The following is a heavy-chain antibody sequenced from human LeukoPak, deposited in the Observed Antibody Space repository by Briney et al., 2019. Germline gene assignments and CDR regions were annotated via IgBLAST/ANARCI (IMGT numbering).Heavy chain of an antibody. CDR1: GGSISSYY. V-gene: IGHV4-59*12. D-gene: IGHD3-10*01. Sequence: SETLSLTCTVSGGSISSYYWSWIRQPPGKGLEWIGYIYYSGSTNYNPSLKSRVTISVDTSKNQFSLKLNSVTAADTAVYYCAGAQDYYGIKACFQHWGQGTLVTVSS. CDR3: AGAQDYYGIKACFQH. J-gene: IGHJ1*01. CDR2: IYYSGST.